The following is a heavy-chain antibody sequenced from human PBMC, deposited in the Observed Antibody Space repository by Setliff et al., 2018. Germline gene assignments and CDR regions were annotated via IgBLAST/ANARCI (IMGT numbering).Heavy chain of an antibody. CDR2: ISSTSRYI. V-gene: IGHV3-21*01. Sequence: PGGSLRLSCAASGFSLSTYSMSWVRQAPGKGLEWVSSISSTSRYIYYADSVQGRFTISRDNAKNSLYLQVNSLRPEDTAVYYCARAGSRYSFYFDSWGQGTLVTVSS. CDR3: ARAGSRYSFYFDS. J-gene: IGHJ4*02. D-gene: IGHD3-10*01. CDR1: GFSLSTYS.